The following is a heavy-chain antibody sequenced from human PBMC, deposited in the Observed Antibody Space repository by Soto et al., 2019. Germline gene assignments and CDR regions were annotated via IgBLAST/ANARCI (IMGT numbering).Heavy chain of an antibody. D-gene: IGHD7-27*01. CDR2: IYWDDDK. J-gene: IGHJ4*02. Sequence: VSGPTLVNPTQTLTLTCTFSGFSLSTSGVGVGWIRQPPGKALEWLALIYWDDDKRYSPSLKSRLTITKDTSKNQVVLTMTNMEPVDTATYYCAHSLIPNWGSRGAFDYWGQGTLVTVSS. CDR3: AHSLIPNWGSRGAFDY. V-gene: IGHV2-5*02. CDR1: GFSLSTSGVG.